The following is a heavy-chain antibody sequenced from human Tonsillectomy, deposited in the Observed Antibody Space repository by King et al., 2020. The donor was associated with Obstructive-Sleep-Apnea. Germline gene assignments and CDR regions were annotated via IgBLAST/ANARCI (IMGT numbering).Heavy chain of an antibody. CDR3: ARGGDAANAPDSFDI. V-gene: IGHV4-34*01. CDR1: GGSFSGYC. Sequence: VQLQQWGAGLLKPSETLSLTCAVYGGSFSGYCWSWIRQPPGKGLEWIGEINHSGSTNHNPSLKSRVAISVDTSKNQFSLKLSSVTAADTALYYCARGGDAANAPDSFDIWGQGTMVTVSS. CDR2: INHSGST. J-gene: IGHJ3*02. D-gene: IGHD2-15*01.